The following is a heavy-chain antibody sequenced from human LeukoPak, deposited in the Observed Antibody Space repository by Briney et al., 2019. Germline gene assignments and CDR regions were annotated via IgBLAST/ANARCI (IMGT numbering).Heavy chain of an antibody. CDR2: IYYSGST. D-gene: IGHD5-18*01. Sequence: PSETLSLTCTVSGGSISSSSYYWGWIRQPPGKGLEWIGGIYYSGSTYYNPSLKSRVTISVDTSKNQFSLKLSSVTAADTAVYYCARGETARRDFDYWGQGTLVTVSS. CDR1: GGSISSSSYY. CDR3: ARGETARRDFDY. V-gene: IGHV4-39*07. J-gene: IGHJ4*02.